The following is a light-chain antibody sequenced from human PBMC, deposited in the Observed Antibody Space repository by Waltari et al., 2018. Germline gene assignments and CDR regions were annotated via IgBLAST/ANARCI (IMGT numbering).Light chain of an antibody. CDR3: CSDTDSSTLV. CDR2: DFN. Sequence: QSALSQPASVSGSPGQSITISCTGTSSDVGGYHFVSWYQQHPGKAPKLMSYDFNKRPAGVANRFSGAKSGNTASLTISVLQAEDEADYYCCSDTDSSTLVFGGGTKLTVL. CDR1: SSDVGGYHF. J-gene: IGLJ3*02. V-gene: IGLV2-23*02.